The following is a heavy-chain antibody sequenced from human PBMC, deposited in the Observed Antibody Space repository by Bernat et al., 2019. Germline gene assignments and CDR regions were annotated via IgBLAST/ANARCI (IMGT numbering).Heavy chain of an antibody. CDR2: IYPTDSDT. J-gene: IGHJ4*02. Sequence: EVQLVQSGAELKKPGESLKISCKGSAYTFTNHWIAWVRQMPGKGLEWMGIIYPTDSDTRYSPSFQGQVTISADKSIFTAYLQWSSLKASDTAMYYCARGWELSYWGQGTLVTVSS. CDR1: AYTFTNHW. V-gene: IGHV5-51*03. CDR3: ARGWELSY. D-gene: IGHD1-26*01.